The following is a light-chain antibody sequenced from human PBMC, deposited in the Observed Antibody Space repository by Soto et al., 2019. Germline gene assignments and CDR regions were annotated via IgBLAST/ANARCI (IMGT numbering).Light chain of an antibody. CDR1: SSDIGSYNY. Sequence: QSALTQPPSASGSPGQSVTISCTGTSSDIGSYNYVSWYQQHPGKAPKLVIYEVSKRPSGVPDRFSGSKSGNTASLTVSGLQAEDEADYYCSSYAGSDVVFGGGTKLTVL. CDR3: SSYAGSDVV. J-gene: IGLJ2*01. CDR2: EVS. V-gene: IGLV2-8*01.